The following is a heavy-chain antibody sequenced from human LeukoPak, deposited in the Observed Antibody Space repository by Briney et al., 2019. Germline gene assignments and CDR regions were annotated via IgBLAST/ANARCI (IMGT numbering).Heavy chain of an antibody. Sequence: SVKVSCKASGGTFSSYAISWVRQAPGQGLEWMGGIIPIFGTANYAQKFQGRVTITADESTSTAYMELSSMRSEDTAVYYCARAGDYYDSSGYYPNWFDPWGQGTLVTVSS. CDR2: IIPIFGTA. CDR3: ARAGDYYDSSGYYPNWFDP. CDR1: GGTFSSYA. J-gene: IGHJ5*02. V-gene: IGHV1-69*01. D-gene: IGHD3-22*01.